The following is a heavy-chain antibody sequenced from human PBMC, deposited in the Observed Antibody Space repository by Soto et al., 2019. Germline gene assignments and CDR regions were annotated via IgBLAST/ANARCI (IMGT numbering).Heavy chain of an antibody. D-gene: IGHD3-22*01. Sequence: LRLSCAASGFTLSRHTMNWVRQAPGKGLEWVSFIGSRTSDIYYADSVKGRFTISRDNAKNSLYLDLTRLRAEDTAVYFCVRDYYDTSGYPNTFDMWGQGTMVTVSS. CDR2: IGSRTSDI. CDR3: VRDYYDTSGYPNTFDM. V-gene: IGHV3-21*01. CDR1: GFTLSRHT. J-gene: IGHJ3*02.